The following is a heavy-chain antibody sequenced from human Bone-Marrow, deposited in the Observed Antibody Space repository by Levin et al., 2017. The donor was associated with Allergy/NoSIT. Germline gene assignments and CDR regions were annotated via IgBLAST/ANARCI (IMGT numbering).Heavy chain of an antibody. Sequence: GGSLRLSCAASGFTFSSYWMHWVRQAPGKGLVWVSRINSDGSSTSYADSVKGRFTISRDNAKNTLYLQMNSLRAEDTAVYYCARWGGRGGAAADKQHDAFDIWGQGTMVTVSS. CDR3: ARWGGRGGAAADKQHDAFDI. V-gene: IGHV3-74*01. CDR2: INSDGSST. D-gene: IGHD6-13*01. CDR1: GFTFSSYW. J-gene: IGHJ3*02.